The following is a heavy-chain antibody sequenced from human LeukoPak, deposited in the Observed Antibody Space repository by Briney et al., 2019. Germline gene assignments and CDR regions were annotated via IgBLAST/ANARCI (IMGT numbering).Heavy chain of an antibody. D-gene: IGHD6-19*01. CDR1: GFTVSSNS. CDR3: AGTKQWLSFDY. V-gene: IGHV3-53*01. J-gene: IGHJ4*02. CDR2: IYSDNT. Sequence: GGSLRLSCTVSGFTVSSNSMSWVRQAPGKGLEWVSFIYSDNTHYSDSVKGRFTISRDNSKNTLYLQMNSLRAEDTAVYYCAGTKQWLSFDYWGQGTLVTVSS.